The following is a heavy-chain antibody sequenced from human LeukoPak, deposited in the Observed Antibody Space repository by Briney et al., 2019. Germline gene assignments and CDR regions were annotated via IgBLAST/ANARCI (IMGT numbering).Heavy chain of an antibody. Sequence: SETLSLTCTVYGGSFSGYYWSWIRQPPGKGLEWLGDINHSGSTNYNPSLKSRVTISIDMSKNQFSLKLSSVTAADTAVYYCARSAPHYFDAFDIWGQGTMVTVSS. D-gene: IGHD3-10*01. CDR2: INHSGST. CDR3: ARSAPHYFDAFDI. J-gene: IGHJ3*02. CDR1: GGSFSGYY. V-gene: IGHV4-34*01.